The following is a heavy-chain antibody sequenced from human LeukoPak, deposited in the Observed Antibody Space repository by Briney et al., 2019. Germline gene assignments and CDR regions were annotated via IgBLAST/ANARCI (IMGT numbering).Heavy chain of an antibody. CDR3: ARDPTGYGYEEWY. V-gene: IGHV3-7*01. CDR1: GFTVSSNY. D-gene: IGHD5-18*01. CDR2: IKQDGSEK. Sequence: GGSLRLSCAASGFTVSSNYMSWVRQAPGKGLEWVANIKQDGSEKFYVDSVKGRFTISRDNAKNSLYLQMNSLRADDTAVYYCARDPTGYGYEEWYWGQGTLVTVSS. J-gene: IGHJ4*02.